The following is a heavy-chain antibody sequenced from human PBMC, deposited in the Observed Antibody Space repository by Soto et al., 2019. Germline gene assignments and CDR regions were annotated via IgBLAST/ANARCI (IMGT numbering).Heavy chain of an antibody. CDR1: GGSFSGYQ. CDR3: ARGLVLWFGELSRRGGYYYCMDV. J-gene: IGHJ6*03. V-gene: IGHV4-34*01. Sequence: QVQLQQWGAGLLKPSETLSLTCAVYGGSFSGYQWSWIRQTPGKGLEWIGEINDSGNINYNPSLKSRVSTFVDTTKKQISLKLSCVTAADTAVYYCARGLVLWFGELSRRGGYYYCMDVWGKGTTVTVSS. CDR2: INDSGNI. D-gene: IGHD3-10*01.